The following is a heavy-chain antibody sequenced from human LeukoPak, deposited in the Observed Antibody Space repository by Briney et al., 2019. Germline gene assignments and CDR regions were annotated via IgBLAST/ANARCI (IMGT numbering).Heavy chain of an antibody. CDR1: GFTFDDYT. J-gene: IGHJ4*02. CDR3: AKDRSNMDYFDY. D-gene: IGHD2/OR15-2a*01. Sequence: PGGSLRLSCAASGFTFDDYTMHWVRQAPGKGLEWVSLISWDGDTTVYADSVKGRFTVSRDNSKDSLYLRMNSLRSEDTAFYYCAKDRSNMDYFDYWGQGTLVTVSS. CDR2: ISWDGDTT. V-gene: IGHV3-43*01.